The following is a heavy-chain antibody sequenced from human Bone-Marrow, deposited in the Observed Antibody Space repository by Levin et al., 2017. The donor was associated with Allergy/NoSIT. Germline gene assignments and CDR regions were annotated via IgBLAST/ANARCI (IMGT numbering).Heavy chain of an antibody. D-gene: IGHD3-10*01. CDR3: ARGGTMVRGVITEVPY. CDR1: GFTFSSYG. Sequence: SCAASGFTFSSYGMHWVRQAPGKGLEWVAVIWYDGSNKYYADSVKGRFTISRDNSKNTLYLQMNSLRAEDTAVYYCARGGTMVRGVITEVPYWGQGTLVTVSS. J-gene: IGHJ4*02. CDR2: IWYDGSNK. V-gene: IGHV3-33*01.